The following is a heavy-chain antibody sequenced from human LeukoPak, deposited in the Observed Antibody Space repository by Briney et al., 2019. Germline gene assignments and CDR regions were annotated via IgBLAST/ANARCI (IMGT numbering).Heavy chain of an antibody. CDR3: ARDLRDTAMDLFDY. CDR1: GYTFTSYG. CDR2: ISAYNGNT. D-gene: IGHD5-18*01. V-gene: IGHV1-18*01. Sequence: RASVKVSCKASGYTFTSYGISWVRQAPGQGLEWMGWISAYNGNTNYAQKLQGRVTMTTDTSTSTAYMELRSLRSDDTAVYYCARDLRDTAMDLFDYWGQGTLVTVSS. J-gene: IGHJ4*02.